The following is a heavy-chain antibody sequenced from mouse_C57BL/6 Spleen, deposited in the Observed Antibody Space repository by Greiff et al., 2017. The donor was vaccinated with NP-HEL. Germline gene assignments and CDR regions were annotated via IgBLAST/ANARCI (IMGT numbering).Heavy chain of an antibody. Sequence: EVQGVESGGGLVQPKGSLKLSCAASGFSFNTYAMNWVRQAPGKGVEWVARIRSKSNNYATYYADSVKDRFTISRDDSESMLYLQMNNLKTEDTAMYYCVRHGDYYDYAMDYWGQGTSVTVSS. V-gene: IGHV10-1*01. CDR3: VRHGDYYDYAMDY. J-gene: IGHJ4*01. CDR2: IRSKSNNYAT. D-gene: IGHD1-1*01. CDR1: GFSFNTYA.